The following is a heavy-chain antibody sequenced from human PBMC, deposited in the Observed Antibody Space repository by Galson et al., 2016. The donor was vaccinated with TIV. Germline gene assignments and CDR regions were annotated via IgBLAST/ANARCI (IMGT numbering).Heavy chain of an antibody. CDR1: GYTFTSYY. D-gene: IGHD3-16*01. V-gene: IGHV1-46*01. CDR2: INPSGGST. J-gene: IGHJ4*02. CDR3: AIDVDRFGNYFDC. Sequence: SVKVSCKASGYTFTSYYMHWVRQAPGQGLEWMGIINPSGGSTTYAQKFQGRVTMTRDMSTTTVHMELSSLRSEDTAVYYCAIDVDRFGNYFDCWGQGTLVTVSS.